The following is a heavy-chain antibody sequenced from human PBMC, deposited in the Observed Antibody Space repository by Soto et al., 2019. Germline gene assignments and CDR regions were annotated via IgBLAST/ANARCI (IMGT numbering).Heavy chain of an antibody. J-gene: IGHJ4*02. Sequence: QMQLVESGGGVAQPGRSLRLSCAASGFTFSNYGMHWVRQAPGKGLEWVGVISFDGSNQYYADSVEGRITISRDNSKNTLVLQMNSLRAEDTAVYYCAKDGNIYTSGWYAPSLDYWGQGTLVTVSS. CDR1: GFTFSNYG. D-gene: IGHD6-19*01. CDR2: ISFDGSNQ. CDR3: AKDGNIYTSGWYAPSLDY. V-gene: IGHV3-30*18.